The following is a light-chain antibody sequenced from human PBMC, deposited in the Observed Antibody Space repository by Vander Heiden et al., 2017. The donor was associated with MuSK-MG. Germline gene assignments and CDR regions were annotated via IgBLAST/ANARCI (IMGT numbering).Light chain of an antibody. CDR3: QQLNSYPLT. V-gene: IGKV1-9*01. J-gene: IGKJ4*01. CDR1: QGISSY. CDR2: AAS. Sequence: DIQLTPSPSFLSASVGDRVTITCRASQGISSYLAWHQQKPGKAPKLLIYAASSLQSGVPSRFSGSGSGTEFTLTISSLQPEDFATYYCQQLNSYPLTFGGGTKVEIK.